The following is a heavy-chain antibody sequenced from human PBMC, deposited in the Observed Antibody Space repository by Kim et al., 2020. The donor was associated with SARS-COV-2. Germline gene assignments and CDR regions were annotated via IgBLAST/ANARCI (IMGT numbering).Heavy chain of an antibody. V-gene: IGHV3-23*01. CDR3: AGGEYQLLLGFWGRY. D-gene: IGHD2-2*01. J-gene: IGHJ4*02. CDR2: ISGSGGST. Sequence: GGSLRLSCAASGFTFSSYAMSWVRQAPGKGLEWVSAISGSGGSTYYADSVKGRFTISRDNSKNTLYLQMNSLRAEDTAVYYCAGGEYQLLLGFWGRYWGQGTLVTVSS. CDR1: GFTFSSYA.